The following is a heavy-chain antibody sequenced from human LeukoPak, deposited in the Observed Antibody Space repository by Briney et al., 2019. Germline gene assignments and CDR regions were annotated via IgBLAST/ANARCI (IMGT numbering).Heavy chain of an antibody. Sequence: ASVKVSCKASGYTFTSYDINGVRQATGQGREWMGWMNPNSGNTGYAQKFQGRVTMTRNTSISTAYMELSSLRSEDTAVYYRAREERSSSWFLWGQGTLVTVSS. J-gene: IGHJ4*02. CDR3: AREERSSSWFL. V-gene: IGHV1-8*01. CDR2: MNPNSGNT. D-gene: IGHD6-13*01. CDR1: GYTFTSYD.